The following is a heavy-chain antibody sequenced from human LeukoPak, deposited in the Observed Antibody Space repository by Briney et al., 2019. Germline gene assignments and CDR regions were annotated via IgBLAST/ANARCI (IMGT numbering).Heavy chain of an antibody. D-gene: IGHD6-13*01. Sequence: ASVKVSCKSSGYTFTDYYLHWVRQAPGQGLEWMGWVNPNSGDTKYAQKCQGRVTMTRDPSTSTVYMGLNSLRSDDTALYYCARESPYSSSWFDSWGQGTLVTVSS. CDR1: GYTFTDYY. V-gene: IGHV1-2*02. CDR3: ARESPYSSSWFDS. J-gene: IGHJ5*02. CDR2: VNPNSGDT.